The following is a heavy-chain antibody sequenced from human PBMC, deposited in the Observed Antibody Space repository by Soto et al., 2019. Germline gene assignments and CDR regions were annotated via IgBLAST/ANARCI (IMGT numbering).Heavy chain of an antibody. J-gene: IGHJ4*02. CDR1: TGSISNYC. CDR3: AREGHRYGGLDY. V-gene: IGHV4-59*01. Sequence: SETLSLTCTVSTGSISNYCWSWIRQPPGKGLEWIGYIHYSGNTNYNPSLRTRVTISLDASESQFSLRLRSVTAADTAVYYCAREGHRYGGLDYWGQGTLVTVSS. CDR2: IHYSGNT. D-gene: IGHD5-12*01.